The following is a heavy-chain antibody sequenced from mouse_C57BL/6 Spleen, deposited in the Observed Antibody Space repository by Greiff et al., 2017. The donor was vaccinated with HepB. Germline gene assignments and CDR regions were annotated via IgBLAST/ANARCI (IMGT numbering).Heavy chain of an antibody. J-gene: IGHJ2*01. Sequence: VQLQQSGTELVKPGASVKLSCKASGYTFTSYWMHWVKQRPGQGLEWIGNINPSNGGTNYNEKFKSKATLTVDKSSSTAYMQLSSLTSEDSAVYYCARGIYYYGSSPYYFDYWGQGTTLTVSS. CDR1: GYTFTSYW. D-gene: IGHD1-1*01. V-gene: IGHV1-53*01. CDR3: ARGIYYYGSSPYYFDY. CDR2: INPSNGGT.